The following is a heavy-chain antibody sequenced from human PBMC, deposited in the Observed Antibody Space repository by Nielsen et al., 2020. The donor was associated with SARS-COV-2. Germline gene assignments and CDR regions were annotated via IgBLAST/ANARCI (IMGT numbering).Heavy chain of an antibody. CDR2: IYYSGST. D-gene: IGHD3-3*01. Sequence: SETLSLTCTVSGGSISSSSYYWGWIRQPPGKGLKWIGSIYYSGSTYYNPSLKSRVTISVDTSKNQFSLKLSSVTAADTAVYYCARLSGSDFWSGYTDAFDIWGQGTMVTVSS. J-gene: IGHJ3*02. CDR1: GGSISSSSYY. V-gene: IGHV4-39*01. CDR3: ARLSGSDFWSGYTDAFDI.